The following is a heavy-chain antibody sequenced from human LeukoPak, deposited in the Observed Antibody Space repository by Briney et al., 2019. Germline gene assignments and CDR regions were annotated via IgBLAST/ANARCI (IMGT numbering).Heavy chain of an antibody. CDR3: TRSVRDGTIDY. J-gene: IGHJ4*02. V-gene: IGHV1-8*01. Sequence: ASATVSCKASGYTFTSYDINWVRQAPGQGLEWMGWMNPNSGKTGYAQKFQGRVTMTRSTSISTAYMELSSLRSEDTAVYYCTRSVRDGTIDYWGQGTLVTVSS. CDR1: GYTFTSYD. CDR2: MNPNSGKT. D-gene: IGHD5-24*01.